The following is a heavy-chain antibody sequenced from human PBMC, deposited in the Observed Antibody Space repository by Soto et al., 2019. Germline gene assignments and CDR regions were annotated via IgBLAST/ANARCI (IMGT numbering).Heavy chain of an antibody. CDR2: IYPGDSDT. V-gene: IGHV5-51*01. D-gene: IGHD2-15*01. CDR3: ARRGNSAYYYGMDV. Sequence: GQFKQVSSSVAWCKFVTFCIGWVSQMPEKGLEWMGIIYPGDSDTRYSPSFQGRVSISADKSISTAYLQWSSLKASDTAMYYCARRGNSAYYYGMDVWGQGTTVTVS. J-gene: IGHJ6*02. CDR1: WCKFVTFC.